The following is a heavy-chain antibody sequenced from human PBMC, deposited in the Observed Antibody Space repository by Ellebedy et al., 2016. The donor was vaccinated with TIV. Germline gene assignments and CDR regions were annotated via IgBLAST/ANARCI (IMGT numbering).Heavy chain of an antibody. J-gene: IGHJ4*02. CDR1: GFTAGDYG. CDR2: ISGSGAST. Sequence: GGSLRLSCAASGFTAGDYGMSWVRQAPGKGLEWVSAISGSGASTYYADSVKGRFTISRDNSKNTLYLQMNSLRAEDTAVYYCVKHIGRDYGDRMDYWGQGTLVTVSS. V-gene: IGHV3-23*01. D-gene: IGHD4-17*01. CDR3: VKHIGRDYGDRMDY.